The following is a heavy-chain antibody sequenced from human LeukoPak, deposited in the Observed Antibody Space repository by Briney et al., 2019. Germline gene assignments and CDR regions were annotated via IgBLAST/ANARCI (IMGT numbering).Heavy chain of an antibody. CDR3: ARSRRTTGYSTSFDP. Sequence: ASVKVSCKAPGHTFTGYYMHWVRQAPGQGLEWMGWINPNSGGTNYAQKFQGRVTMTRDTSISTAYMELSRLRSDDTAVYYCARSRRTTGYSTSFDPWGQGTLVTVSS. J-gene: IGHJ5*02. V-gene: IGHV1-2*02. CDR2: INPNSGGT. CDR1: GHTFTGYY. D-gene: IGHD6-13*01.